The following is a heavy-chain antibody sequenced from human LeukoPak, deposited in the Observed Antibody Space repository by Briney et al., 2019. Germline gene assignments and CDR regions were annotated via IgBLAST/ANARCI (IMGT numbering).Heavy chain of an antibody. D-gene: IGHD3-10*01. CDR1: GGSISSGGYY. Sequence: PSQTLSLTCTVSGGSISSGGYYWSWIRQHPGKGLEWIGYIYYSGSTYYNPSLKSRVTISVDTSKNQLSLKLSSVTAADTAVYYCARDRDYGSGIPLGWFDPWGQGTLVTVSS. J-gene: IGHJ5*02. V-gene: IGHV4-31*03. CDR2: IYYSGST. CDR3: ARDRDYGSGIPLGWFDP.